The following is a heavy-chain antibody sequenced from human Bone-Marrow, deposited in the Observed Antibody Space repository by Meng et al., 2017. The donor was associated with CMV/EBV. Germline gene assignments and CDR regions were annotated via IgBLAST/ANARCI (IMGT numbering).Heavy chain of an antibody. CDR1: GFTFSSYS. CDR2: ISSSSSYI. J-gene: IGHJ6*02. CDR3: ARELYCTNGVCSYYYYYGMDV. V-gene: IGHV3-21*01. Sequence: GESLKISCAASGFTFSSYSMNWVRQAPGKGLEWVSSISSSSSYIYYADSVKGRFTISRDNAKNSLYLQMNSLRAEDTAVYYCARELYCTNGVCSYYYYYGMDVWGQGTMVTVSS. D-gene: IGHD2-8*01.